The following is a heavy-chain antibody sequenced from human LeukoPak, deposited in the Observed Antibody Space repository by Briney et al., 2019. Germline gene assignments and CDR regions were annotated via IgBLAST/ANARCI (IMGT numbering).Heavy chain of an antibody. CDR3: AKFRGYYGSGSRDWFDP. V-gene: IGHV3-30*18. Sequence: GGSLRLSCAASGFTFSSYAMHWVRQAPGKGLEWMAVISYDGSNKYYADSVKGRFTISRDNSKNTLYLQMNSLRAEDTAVYYCAKFRGYYGSGSRDWFDPWGQGTLVTVSS. CDR2: ISYDGSNK. J-gene: IGHJ5*02. CDR1: GFTFSSYA. D-gene: IGHD3-10*01.